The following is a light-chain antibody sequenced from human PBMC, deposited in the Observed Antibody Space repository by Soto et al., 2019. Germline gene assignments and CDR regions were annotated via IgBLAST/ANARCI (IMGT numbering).Light chain of an antibody. J-gene: IGKJ1*01. V-gene: IGKV3D-15*01. Sequence: EVMMTQFPDTVSVTAGATVPLSCGASQSVRTNLAWYQQRPGQAPRLLIHYASTRASDIPARFSGSGSGTEFTLTISSLQSEDFAVYYCQQYNNWPPWTVGHGTKVDIK. CDR2: YAS. CDR3: QQYNNWPPWT. CDR1: QSVRTN.